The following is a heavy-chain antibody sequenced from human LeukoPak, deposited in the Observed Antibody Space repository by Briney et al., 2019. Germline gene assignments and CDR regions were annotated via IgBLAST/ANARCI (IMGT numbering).Heavy chain of an antibody. J-gene: IGHJ6*02. CDR1: GFTFSSYA. Sequence: GSLRLSCAASGFTFSSYAMSWVRQAPGKGLEWVSAISGSGGSTYYADSVKGRFTISRDNSKNTLYLQMNSLRAEDTAVYYCAKDGGKAARGYSYGFHYYYGMDVWGQGTTVTVSS. D-gene: IGHD5-18*01. V-gene: IGHV3-23*01. CDR2: ISGSGGST. CDR3: AKDGGKAARGYSYGFHYYYGMDV.